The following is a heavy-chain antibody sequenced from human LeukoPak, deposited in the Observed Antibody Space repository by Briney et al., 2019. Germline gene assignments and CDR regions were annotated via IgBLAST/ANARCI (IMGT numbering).Heavy chain of an antibody. D-gene: IGHD1-26*01. J-gene: IGHJ4*02. CDR1: VYTFTDYY. Sequence: ASVTVSCKASVYTFTDYYLHWVRQAPGQGLEWMGWIYPATGATEYSRRFQGRVTMTRATSISTAYMELTRLTSDDTAVYYCASVTYSYPSSWDYWGQGTLVSVSS. V-gene: IGHV1-2*02. CDR2: IYPATGAT. CDR3: ASVTYSYPSSWDY.